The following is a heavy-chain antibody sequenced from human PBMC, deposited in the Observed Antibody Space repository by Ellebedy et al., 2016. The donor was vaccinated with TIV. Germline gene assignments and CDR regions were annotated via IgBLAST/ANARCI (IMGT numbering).Heavy chain of an antibody. CDR2: IYYSGST. V-gene: IGHV4-59*01. CDR1: GGSISSYY. Sequence: SETLSLTXTVSGGSISSYYWSWIRQPPGKGLEWIGYIYYSGSTNYNPSLKSRVTISVDTSKNQFSLKLSSVTAADTAVYYCARVIAVPTYYFDYWGQGTLVTVSS. D-gene: IGHD6-19*01. CDR3: ARVIAVPTYYFDY. J-gene: IGHJ4*02.